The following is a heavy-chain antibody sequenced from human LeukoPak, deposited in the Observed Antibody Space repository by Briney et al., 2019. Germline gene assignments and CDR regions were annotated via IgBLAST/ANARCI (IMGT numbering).Heavy chain of an antibody. CDR1: GYTFTGYY. J-gene: IGHJ4*02. V-gene: IGHV1-2*02. CDR3: ARVGSGWFNPSIDY. CDR2: INPNSGGT. Sequence: ASVKVSCKASGYTFTGYYMHWVRQAPGQGLEWMGWINPNSGGTNYAQKFQGRVTMTRDTSISTAYMELSRLRSDDTAVYYCARVGSGWFNPSIDYWGQGTLVTVSS. D-gene: IGHD6-19*01.